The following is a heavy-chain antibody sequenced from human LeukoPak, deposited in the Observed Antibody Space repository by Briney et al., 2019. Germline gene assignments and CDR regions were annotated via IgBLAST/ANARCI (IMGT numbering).Heavy chain of an antibody. CDR2: ISGYNGNT. D-gene: IGHD6-13*01. CDR3: ARDEYASSWYYFDY. V-gene: IGHV1-18*01. CDR1: GYTFTSYG. Sequence: ASVKVSCKASGYTFTSYGISWVRQAPGQGLEWMGWISGYNGNTNYAQKLQGRVTMTTDTSTSTSYLELGSLRSDDTAVYYCARDEYASSWYYFDYWGQGTLVTVSS. J-gene: IGHJ4*02.